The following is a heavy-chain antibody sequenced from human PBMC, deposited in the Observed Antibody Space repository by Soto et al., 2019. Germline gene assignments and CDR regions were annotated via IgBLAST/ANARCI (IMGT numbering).Heavy chain of an antibody. Sequence: GGSLRLSCAASGFTFSSYSMNLVRQAPGKGLEWVSYISSSSSTIYYADSVKGRFTISRDNAKNSLYLQMNSLRAEDTAVYFCARHPERIAEIGWFDPWGQGT. CDR2: ISSSSSTI. CDR3: ARHPERIAEIGWFDP. D-gene: IGHD6-13*01. CDR1: GFTFSSYS. V-gene: IGHV3-48*01. J-gene: IGHJ5*02.